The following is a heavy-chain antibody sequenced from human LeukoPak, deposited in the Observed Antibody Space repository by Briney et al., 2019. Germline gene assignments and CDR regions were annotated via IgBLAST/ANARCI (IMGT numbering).Heavy chain of an antibody. J-gene: IGHJ6*02. Sequence: ASVKVSCKASGYTFTGYYMHWVRQAPGQGLEWMGWINPNSGGTNYAQKFQGRVTMTRDTSISTAYMELSSLRSDDTAVYYCARVNGNFDYYYYGMDVWGQGTTVTASS. CDR2: INPNSGGT. V-gene: IGHV1-2*02. CDR3: ARVNGNFDYYYYGMDV. CDR1: GYTFTGYY. D-gene: IGHD3-9*01.